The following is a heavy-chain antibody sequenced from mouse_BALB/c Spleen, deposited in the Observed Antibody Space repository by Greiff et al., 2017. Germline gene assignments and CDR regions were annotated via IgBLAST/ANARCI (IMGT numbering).Heavy chain of an antibody. Sequence: DVKLVECGGGLVKPGGSLKLSCAASGFTFSDYYMYWVRQTPEKRLEWVATISDGGSYTYYPDSVKGRFTISRDNAKNNLYLQMSSLKSEDTAMYCCAREGPGYYFDYWGQGTTLTVSS. CDR1: GFTFSDYY. CDR3: AREGPGYYFDY. J-gene: IGHJ2*01. V-gene: IGHV5-4*02. D-gene: IGHD3-3*01. CDR2: ISDGGSYT.